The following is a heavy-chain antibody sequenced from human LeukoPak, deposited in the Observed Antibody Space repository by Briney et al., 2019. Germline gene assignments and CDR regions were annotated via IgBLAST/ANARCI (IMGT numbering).Heavy chain of an antibody. CDR1: GFTFSLYW. D-gene: IGHD6-25*01. CDR2: ISSSSSYI. Sequence: PGGSLRLSCAASGFTFSLYWMNWVRRAPGKGLEWVSSISSSSSYIYYADSVKGRFTISRDNAKNSLYLQMSSLRAEDTAVYYCARGRLSNKSSDYWGQGTLVTVSS. J-gene: IGHJ4*02. V-gene: IGHV3-21*01. CDR3: ARGRLSNKSSDY.